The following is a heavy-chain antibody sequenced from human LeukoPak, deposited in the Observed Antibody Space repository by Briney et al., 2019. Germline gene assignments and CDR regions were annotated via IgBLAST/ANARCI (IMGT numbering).Heavy chain of an antibody. V-gene: IGHV3-53*01. J-gene: IGHJ4*02. Sequence: GGSLRLSCAASGFTVSSNYMSWVRQAPGKGLEWVSVIYSGGSTYYADSVKGRFTISRDNSKNTLYLQMNSLRAEDAAVYYCASSTAAGTRNFDYWGQGTLVTVSS. D-gene: IGHD6-13*01. CDR1: GFTVSSNY. CDR3: ASSTAAGTRNFDY. CDR2: IYSGGST.